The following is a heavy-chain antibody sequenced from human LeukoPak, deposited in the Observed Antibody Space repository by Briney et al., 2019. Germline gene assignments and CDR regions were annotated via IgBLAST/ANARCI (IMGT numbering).Heavy chain of an antibody. CDR1: GGSFSGYY. D-gene: IGHD3-3*01. V-gene: IGHV4-34*01. CDR2: INHSGST. CDR3: ARGRARIFGVEKVDYGMDV. Sequence: PSETLSLTCAVYGGSFSGYYWSWIRQPPGKGLEWIGEINHSGSTNYNPSLKSRVTISVDTSKNQFSLKLSSVTAADTAVYYCARGRARIFGVEKVDYGMDVWGQGTTVTVSS. J-gene: IGHJ6*02.